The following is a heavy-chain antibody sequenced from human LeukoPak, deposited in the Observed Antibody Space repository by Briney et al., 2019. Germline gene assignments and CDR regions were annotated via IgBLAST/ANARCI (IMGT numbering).Heavy chain of an antibody. D-gene: IGHD3-22*01. CDR1: GGSISSSSYY. Sequence: SETLSLTCTVSGGSISSSSYYWGWIRQPPGKGLEWIGSIYYSGSTYYNPSLKSRVTISVDTSKNQFSLKLSSVTAADTAVYYCAREMDSSGYYWLDYWGRGTLVTVSS. CDR2: IYYSGST. CDR3: AREMDSSGYYWLDY. J-gene: IGHJ4*02. V-gene: IGHV4-39*02.